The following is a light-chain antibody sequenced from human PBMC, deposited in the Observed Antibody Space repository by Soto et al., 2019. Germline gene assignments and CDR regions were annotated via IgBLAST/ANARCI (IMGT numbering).Light chain of an antibody. V-gene: IGKV1-39*01. J-gene: IGKJ5*01. CDR1: QSISRH. Sequence: DVHMTQSPPSLSASVGDRFTITCRASQSISRHLNWYHQKTGKAPRLLIYAASILQGGVPSRFSGSGSGTDFTLSISSLQPEDFETYYCQQSYSVPITFGQGTRLEIK. CDR3: QQSYSVPIT. CDR2: AAS.